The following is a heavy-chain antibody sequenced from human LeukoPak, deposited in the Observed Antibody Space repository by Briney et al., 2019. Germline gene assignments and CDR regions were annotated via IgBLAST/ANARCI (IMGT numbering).Heavy chain of an antibody. J-gene: IGHJ4*02. CDR3: ARGSLAPDY. Sequence: SETLSLTCTVSGASLSNYYWSWIRQPAGKGLELIGRIYTSGSTNYNPSFKSRVTMSVDTSKNQSSLNLSSVTAADTAMYYCARGSLAPDYWGQGTLVTVSS. CDR1: GASLSNYY. V-gene: IGHV4-4*07. D-gene: IGHD2-15*01. CDR2: IYTSGST.